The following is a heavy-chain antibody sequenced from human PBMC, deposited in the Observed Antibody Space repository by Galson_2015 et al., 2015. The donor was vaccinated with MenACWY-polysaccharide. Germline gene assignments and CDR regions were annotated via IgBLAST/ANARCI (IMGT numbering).Heavy chain of an antibody. CDR2: INRDGSNT. V-gene: IGHV3-74*01. CDR3: ARGITSSN. D-gene: IGHD6-6*01. J-gene: IGHJ4*02. Sequence: SLRLSCAASGFTFNTHWMHWVRQAPGKGLMWVSRINRDGSNTDYADFVKGRFTISRDNAKNTLFLQMSSLRAEDTAVYYCARGITSSNWGQGTLVTVSS. CDR1: GFTFNTHW.